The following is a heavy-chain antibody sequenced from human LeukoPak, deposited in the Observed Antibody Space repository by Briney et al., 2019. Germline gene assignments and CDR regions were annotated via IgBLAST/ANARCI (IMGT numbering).Heavy chain of an antibody. CDR1: GGTFSSYA. CDR3: ARGSTIFGPFDY. D-gene: IGHD3-3*01. Sequence: GASVKVSCKASGGTFSSYAISWVRQAPGQGLEWMGRIIPILGIANYAQKFQGRVTITADKSTSTAYMELSSLRSEDTAVYYCARGSTIFGPFDYWGQGTLVTVSS. CDR2: IIPILGIA. V-gene: IGHV1-69*04. J-gene: IGHJ4*02.